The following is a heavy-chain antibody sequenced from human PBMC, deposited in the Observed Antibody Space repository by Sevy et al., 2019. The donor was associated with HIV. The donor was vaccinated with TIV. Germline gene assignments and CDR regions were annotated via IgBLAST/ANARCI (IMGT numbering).Heavy chain of an antibody. CDR2: LYKNGNS. V-gene: IGHV3-53*01. J-gene: IGHJ4*02. CDR1: GFTVSSDY. D-gene: IGHD1-26*01. Sequence: GGSLRLTCIASGFTVSSDYMSWVRLAPGKGLEWVSILYKNGNSYYADSVKGRFTISRDNYKNTLYLQMTSLRVEDTAVYSCVRDRYFANNAADWVQGTLVTVSS. CDR3: VRDRYFANNAAD.